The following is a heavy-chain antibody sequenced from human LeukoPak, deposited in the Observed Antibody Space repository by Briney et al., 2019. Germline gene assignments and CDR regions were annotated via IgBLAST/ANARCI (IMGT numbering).Heavy chain of an antibody. J-gene: IGHJ6*02. CDR2: ISWNSGSI. Sequence: GGSLRLSCAASGFTFDDYAMHWVRQAPGKGLEWVSGISWNSGSIGYADSVKGRFTISRDNAKNSLYLQMNSLRAEDTALYYCAKDIVARPHYYYYGMDVWGQGTTVTVSS. D-gene: IGHD6-6*01. V-gene: IGHV3-9*01. CDR1: GFTFDDYA. CDR3: AKDIVARPHYYYYGMDV.